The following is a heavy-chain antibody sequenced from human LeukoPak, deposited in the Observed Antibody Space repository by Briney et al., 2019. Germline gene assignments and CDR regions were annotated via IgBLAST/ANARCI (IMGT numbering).Heavy chain of an antibody. CDR3: ARYLFVEDSYAFDI. CDR1: GFTFSDHY. Sequence: GGSLRLSCAASGFTFSDHYMDWVRQAPGKGLEWVGRTRNKANSYTTEYAASVKGRFTISRDDSKNSLYLQMNSLKTEDTAVYYCARYLFVEDSYAFDIWGQGTMVTVSS. D-gene: IGHD2-15*01. CDR2: TRNKANSYTT. J-gene: IGHJ3*02. V-gene: IGHV3-72*01.